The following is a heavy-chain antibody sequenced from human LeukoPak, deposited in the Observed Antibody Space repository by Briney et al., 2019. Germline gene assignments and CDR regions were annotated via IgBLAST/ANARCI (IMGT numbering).Heavy chain of an antibody. CDR1: GYTFSGHY. D-gene: IGHD2-21*02. Sequence: ASVTVSCKASGYTFSGHYMHWVRQAPGQGLEWMGWINPNTGRTEYAQKFQGRVTMTRDTSISTAYMDLSRLRSDDTAVYYCARDAELAYCGGDCYSGWFDPWGQGTLVTVSS. J-gene: IGHJ5*02. V-gene: IGHV1-2*02. CDR2: INPNTGRT. CDR3: ARDAELAYCGGDCYSGWFDP.